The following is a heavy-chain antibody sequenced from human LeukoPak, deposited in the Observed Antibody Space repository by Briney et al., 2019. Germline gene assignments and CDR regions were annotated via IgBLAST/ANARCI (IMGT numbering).Heavy chain of an antibody. CDR2: INHSGST. V-gene: IGHV4-34*01. CDR1: GGSFSGYY. D-gene: IGHD6-13*01. CDR3: ARHYSWGGYSSSWYNLDYMDV. Sequence: NPSETLSLTCAVYGGSFSGYYWSWIRQPPGKGLQWIGEINHSGSTNYNPSLKSRVTISVDTSKNQFSLNLSSVTAADTAVYYCARHYSWGGYSSSWYNLDYMDVWGKGTTVTISS. J-gene: IGHJ6*03.